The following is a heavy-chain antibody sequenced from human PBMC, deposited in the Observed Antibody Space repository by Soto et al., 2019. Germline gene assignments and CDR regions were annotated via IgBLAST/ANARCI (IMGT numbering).Heavy chain of an antibody. J-gene: IGHJ5*02. V-gene: IGHV4-30-4*01. CDR3: ARDWYNWFDP. CDR2: IYYSGST. Sequence: SESLAVRCPVSGCSFSWGQYYCSLIRQPPGKGLEWIGYIYYSGSTYYNPSLKSRVTISVDTSKNQFSLKLSSVTAADTAVYYCARDWYNWFDPWGQGTLVTSPQ. CDR1: GCSFSWGQYY.